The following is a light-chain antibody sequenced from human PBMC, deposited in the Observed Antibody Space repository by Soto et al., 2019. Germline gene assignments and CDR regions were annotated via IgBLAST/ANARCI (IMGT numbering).Light chain of an antibody. V-gene: IGLV2-23*01. CDR1: SSDVGSYNL. Sequence: QSALTQPASVSGSPGQSITISCTGTSSDVGSYNLVSWYQQHPGKAPKLMIYEGSKRPSGVSNRFSGSKSGNTASLTISGLQAEDEADYYCCSYRGSVIFGGGTKLTVL. CDR2: EGS. J-gene: IGLJ2*01. CDR3: CSYRGSVI.